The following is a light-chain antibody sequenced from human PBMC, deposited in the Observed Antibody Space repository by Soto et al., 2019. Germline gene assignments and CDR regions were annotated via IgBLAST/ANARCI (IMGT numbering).Light chain of an antibody. CDR1: QSVSNNY. CDR3: QQYDTWPSIT. J-gene: IGKJ5*01. V-gene: IGKV3-20*01. CDR2: GAS. Sequence: EIVLTQSPGTLSLSPGERATLSCRASQSVSNNYLAWYQQKPGQAPRLLIYGASTRASGVSDRFSGSGSGTEYTLTISRLQSEDFAVYYCQQYDTWPSITFGQGTRLEIK.